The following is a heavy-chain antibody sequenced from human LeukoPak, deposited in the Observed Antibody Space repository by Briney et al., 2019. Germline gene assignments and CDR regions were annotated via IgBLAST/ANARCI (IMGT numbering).Heavy chain of an antibody. Sequence: GGSLRLSCAASGFTFSSYAMHWVRQAPGKGLEWVAVISYDGSNKYYADSVKGRFTISRDNSKNTLYLQMNSLRAEDTAVYYCARAATSYGSGSYYIFDYWGQGTLVTVSS. CDR3: ARAATSYGSGSYYIFDY. CDR2: ISYDGSNK. D-gene: IGHD3-10*01. V-gene: IGHV3-30-3*01. J-gene: IGHJ4*02. CDR1: GFTFSSYA.